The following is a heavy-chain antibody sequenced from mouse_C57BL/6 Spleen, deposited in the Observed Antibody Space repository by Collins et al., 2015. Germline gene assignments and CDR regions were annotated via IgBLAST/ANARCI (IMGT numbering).Heavy chain of an antibody. CDR3: ARIYDGYPYAMDY. D-gene: IGHD2-3*01. CDR2: IDPNSGGT. Sequence: QVQLQQPGAELVKPGASVKLSCKASGYTFTSYWMHWVKQRPGRGLEWIGRIDPNSGGTKYNEKFKSKATLTVDKPSSTAYMQLSSLTSEDSAVYFCARIYDGYPYAMDYWGQGTSVTVSS. J-gene: IGHJ4*01. V-gene: IGHV1-62-3*01. CDR1: GYTFTSYW.